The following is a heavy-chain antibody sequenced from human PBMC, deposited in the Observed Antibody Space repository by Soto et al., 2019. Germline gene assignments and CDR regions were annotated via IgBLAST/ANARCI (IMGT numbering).Heavy chain of an antibody. J-gene: IGHJ6*02. Sequence: XSVKVSFKASGYTFTSYAMHLVRHTPGQRLEWMGWINAGNGNTKYSQKFQGRVTITRDTSASTAYMELSSLRSEDTALYYCARDPPSYDFWSGYSYGMDVWGQGTTVTVSS. CDR3: ARDPPSYDFWSGYSYGMDV. CDR2: INAGNGNT. V-gene: IGHV1-3*01. CDR1: GYTFTSYA. D-gene: IGHD3-3*01.